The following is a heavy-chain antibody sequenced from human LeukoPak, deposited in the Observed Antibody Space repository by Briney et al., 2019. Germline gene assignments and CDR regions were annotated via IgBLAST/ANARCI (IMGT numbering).Heavy chain of an antibody. J-gene: IGHJ4*02. CDR2: IYYNGST. CDR1: GGSISSGDYY. Sequence: PSETLSLTCTVSGGSISSGDYYWSWIRQPPGKGLEWIGYIYYNGSTYYNPSLKSRVTISVDTSKNQFSLKLSSVTAADTAVYYCARAYCSGGSCYFDFDYWGQGTLVTVSS. CDR3: ARAYCSGGSCYFDFDY. V-gene: IGHV4-30-4*01. D-gene: IGHD2-15*01.